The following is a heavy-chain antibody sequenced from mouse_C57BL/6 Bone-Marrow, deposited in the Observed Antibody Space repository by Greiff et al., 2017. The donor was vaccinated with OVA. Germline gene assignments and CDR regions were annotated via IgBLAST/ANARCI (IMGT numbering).Heavy chain of an antibody. D-gene: IGHD1-1*01. CDR3: ARYYDGSSYWYFDV. V-gene: IGHV1-42*01. CDR1: GYSFTGYY. J-gene: IGHJ1*03. CDR2: INTSTGGT. Sequence: VQLKQSGPELVKPGASVKISCKASGYSFTGYYMNWVKQSPEKSLEWIGAINTSTGGTTYNQKFKAKATLTVDNSSSTAYMQLKSLTSEDSAVYYCARYYDGSSYWYFDVWGTGTTVTVSS.